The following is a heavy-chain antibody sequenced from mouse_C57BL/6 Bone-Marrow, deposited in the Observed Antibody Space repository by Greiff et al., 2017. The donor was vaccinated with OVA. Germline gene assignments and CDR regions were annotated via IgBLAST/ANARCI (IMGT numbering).Heavy chain of an antibody. CDR3: ARDSAIYYYGSSYL. Sequence: VQLKQSGPVLVKPGASVKMSCTASGYTFTDYYMNWVKQSHGKSLEWIGVINPYNGGTSYNQKFKGKATLTVDKSSSTAYMELNSLTSEDSAVYYCARDSAIYYYGSSYLWGQGTTLTVSS. J-gene: IGHJ2*01. CDR2: INPYNGGT. CDR1: GYTFTDYY. D-gene: IGHD1-1*01. V-gene: IGHV1-19*01.